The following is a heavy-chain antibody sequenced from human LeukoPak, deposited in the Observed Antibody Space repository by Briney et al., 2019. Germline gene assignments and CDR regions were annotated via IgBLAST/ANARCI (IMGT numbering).Heavy chain of an antibody. D-gene: IGHD3-22*01. CDR2: IYPRDGST. CDR1: GYTFTSNY. J-gene: IGHJ4*02. Sequence: ASVKVSCKASGYTFTSNYIHWVRQAPGQGLEWMGMIYPRDGSTSYAQKFQGRVTMTRDTSTSTVYMELSSLRSEDTAVYYCARDIFYYDSSGYDDYWGQGTLVTVSS. CDR3: ARDIFYYDSSGYDDY. V-gene: IGHV1-46*01.